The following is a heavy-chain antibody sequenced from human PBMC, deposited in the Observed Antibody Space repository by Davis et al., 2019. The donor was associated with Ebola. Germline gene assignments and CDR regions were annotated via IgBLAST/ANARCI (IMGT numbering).Heavy chain of an antibody. Sequence: AASVKVSCKASGYTFTSYYMHWVRQAPGQGLEWMGIINPSGGSTSYAQKFQGRVTMTRDTSTSTVYMELSSLRSEDTAVYYFARGRRITIFGGYYGMDVWGQGTTVTVSS. CDR3: ARGRRITIFGGYYGMDV. CDR2: INPSGGST. J-gene: IGHJ6*02. CDR1: GYTFTSYY. V-gene: IGHV1-46*01. D-gene: IGHD3-3*01.